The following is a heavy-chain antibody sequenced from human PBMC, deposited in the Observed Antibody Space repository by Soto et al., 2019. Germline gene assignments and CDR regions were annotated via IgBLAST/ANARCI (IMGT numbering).Heavy chain of an antibody. V-gene: IGHV4-34*01. Sequence: SETLSLTCAVYGGSFSDYFWSWIRQPPGKGLEWIGEINHRGITNYIPSLKSRVTISVDTSKDQFSLKLSSVTAADTAMYYCARGRLHLGELSFNYLDFWGQGTLVTVSS. CDR1: GGSFSDYF. J-gene: IGHJ4*02. D-gene: IGHD3-16*02. CDR3: ARGRLHLGELSFNYLDF. CDR2: INHRGIT.